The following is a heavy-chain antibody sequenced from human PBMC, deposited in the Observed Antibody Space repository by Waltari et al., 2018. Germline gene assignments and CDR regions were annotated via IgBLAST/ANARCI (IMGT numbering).Heavy chain of an antibody. J-gene: IGHJ4*02. CDR2: ISSSGSTI. D-gene: IGHD1-26*01. V-gene: IGHV3-48*03. CDR3: ARALGVGAPFLFDY. Sequence: EVQLVESGGGLVQPGGSLRLSCAASGFTFSSSEMNWVRQAPGKGLEWVSYISSSGSTIYYADSVKGRFTISRDNAKNSLYLQMNSLRAEDTAVYYCARALGVGAPFLFDYWGQGTLVTVSS. CDR1: GFTFSSSE.